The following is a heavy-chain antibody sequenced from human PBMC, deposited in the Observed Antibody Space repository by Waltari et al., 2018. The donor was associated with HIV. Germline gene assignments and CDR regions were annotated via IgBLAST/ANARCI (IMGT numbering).Heavy chain of an antibody. CDR3: AKDYIPASLAVDQFFDY. CDR1: GFTFNTYA. J-gene: IGHJ4*02. CDR2: ISGSGGST. Sequence: EVQLLESGGGLVQPGGSLKVSCAASGFTFNTYAMSWVRQAPGKGLDWVSGISGSGGSTYYADSVKGRFTISRDNSRNTLYLQMNSLRAEDTAVYYCAKDYIPASLAVDQFFDYWGQGTLVTVSS. V-gene: IGHV3-23*01. D-gene: IGHD6-19*01.